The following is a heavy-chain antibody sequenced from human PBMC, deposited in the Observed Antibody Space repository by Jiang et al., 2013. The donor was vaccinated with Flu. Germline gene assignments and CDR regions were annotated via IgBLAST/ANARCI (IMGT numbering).Heavy chain of an antibody. Sequence: ISCKGSGYSFTNYWIAWVRQMPGKGLEWMGIIFPGDSDTRYSPSFQGQVTISADKSISTAYLQWSSLKASDTAMYYCARHVMLNYGAASFYNGDPDYWGQGTLVTVSS. CDR3: ARHVMLNYGAASFYNGDPDY. J-gene: IGHJ4*02. CDR1: GYSFTNYW. V-gene: IGHV5-51*01. CDR2: IFPGDSDT. D-gene: IGHD3-10*01.